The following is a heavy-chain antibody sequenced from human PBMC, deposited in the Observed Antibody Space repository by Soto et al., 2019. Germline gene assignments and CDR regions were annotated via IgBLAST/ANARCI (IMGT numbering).Heavy chain of an antibody. CDR2: FDAEDGAA. CDR3: ATDLFPDYADAWVTFRPADY. J-gene: IGHJ4*02. Sequence: QVELVQSGVEVKKPGASVKVSCKVSGYTLTELSMHWVRQAPGKGLEWMGVFDAEDGAASYAQNFQGRVTMTVDTSTDTAYMEVTSLRSEDTAVYYCATDLFPDYADAWVTFRPADYWGQGTQVTVSS. D-gene: IGHD3-16*02. V-gene: IGHV1-24*01. CDR1: GYTLTELS.